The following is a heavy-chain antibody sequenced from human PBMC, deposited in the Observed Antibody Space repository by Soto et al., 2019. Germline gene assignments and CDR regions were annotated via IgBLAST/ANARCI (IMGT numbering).Heavy chain of an antibody. CDR1: GHSVRGDSY. CDR2: IYHGGTT. J-gene: IGHJ4*01. D-gene: IGHD6-19*01. CDR3: ARVHVMVVAGSTFDY. V-gene: IGHV4-38-2*02. Sequence: KASETLSLTCTVSGHSVRGDSYWGWIRQPPGKGPEWIASIYHGGTTFYNPSLKSRITISIGTSNNQFSLKLRSVTAADTAVYYCARVHVMVVAGSTFDYWGHGTLVTVSS.